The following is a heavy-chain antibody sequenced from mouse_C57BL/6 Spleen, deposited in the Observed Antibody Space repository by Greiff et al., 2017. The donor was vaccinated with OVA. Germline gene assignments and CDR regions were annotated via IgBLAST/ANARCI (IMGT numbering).Heavy chain of an antibody. CDR3: ARHSTYNSNYPYYFDY. CDR2: ISSGGSYT. D-gene: IGHD2-5*01. J-gene: IGHJ2*01. Sequence: DVKLVESGGDLVKPGGSLKLSCAASGFTFSSYGMSWVRQTPDKRLEWVATISSGGSYTYYPDSVKGRFTISRDNAKNTLYLQMSSLKSEDTAMDYCARHSTYNSNYPYYFDYWGQGTTLTVSS. CDR1: GFTFSSYG. V-gene: IGHV5-6*02.